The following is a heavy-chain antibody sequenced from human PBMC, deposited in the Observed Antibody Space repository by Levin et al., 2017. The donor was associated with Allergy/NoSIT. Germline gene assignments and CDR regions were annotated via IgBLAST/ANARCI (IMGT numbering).Heavy chain of an antibody. CDR1: GYTFTSYA. Sequence: ASVKVSCKASGYTFTSYAMNWVRQAPGQGLEWMGWINTNTGNPTYAQGFTGRFVFSLDTSVSTAYLQISSLKAEDTAVYYCARDLSWYDILTGYNFNVGYWGQGTLVTVSS. CDR3: ARDLSWYDILTGYNFNVGY. D-gene: IGHD3-9*01. CDR2: INTNTGNP. V-gene: IGHV7-4-1*02. J-gene: IGHJ4*02.